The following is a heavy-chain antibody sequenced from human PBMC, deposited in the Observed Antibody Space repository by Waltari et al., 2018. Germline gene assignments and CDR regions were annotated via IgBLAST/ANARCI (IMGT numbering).Heavy chain of an antibody. J-gene: IGHJ4*02. Sequence: QVQLVQSGAEVKKPGASVKVSCKASGYTFSNFYMHWVRQAPGQGLEWMGIINPSGGSTSYAQKFQGRVTMTRDTSTSTVYMELSSLRSEDMAVYYCVRSATTVVSPDYWGQGTLVTVSS. V-gene: IGHV1-46*01. D-gene: IGHD4-17*01. CDR2: INPSGGST. CDR3: VRSATTVVSPDY. CDR1: GYTFSNFY.